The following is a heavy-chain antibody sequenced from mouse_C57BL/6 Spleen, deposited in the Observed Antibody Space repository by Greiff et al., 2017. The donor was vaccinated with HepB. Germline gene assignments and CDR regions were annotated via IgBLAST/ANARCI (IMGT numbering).Heavy chain of an antibody. CDR3: AREGYGRRVFFDY. D-gene: IGHD1-1*01. CDR2: ISDGGSYT. CDR1: GFTFSSYA. V-gene: IGHV5-4*01. Sequence: DVKLVESGGGLVKPGGSLKLSCAASGFTFSSYAMSWVRQTPEKRLEWVATISDGGSYTYYPDNVKGRFTISRDNAKNNLYLQMSHLKSEDTAMYYCAREGYGRRVFFDYWGQGTTLTVSS. J-gene: IGHJ2*01.